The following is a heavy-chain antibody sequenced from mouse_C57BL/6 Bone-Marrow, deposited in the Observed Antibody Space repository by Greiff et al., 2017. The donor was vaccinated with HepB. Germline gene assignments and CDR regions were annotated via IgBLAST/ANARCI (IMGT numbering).Heavy chain of an antibody. Sequence: QVQLKQSGAELVRPGASVTLSCKASGYTFTDYEMHWVKQTPVHGLEWIGAIDPETGGTAYNQKFKGKAILTADKSSSTAYMELRSLTSEDSAVYYCTIYGSSWGYYFDYWGQGTTLTVSS. D-gene: IGHD1-1*01. CDR1: GYTFTDYE. CDR3: TIYGSSWGYYFDY. CDR2: IDPETGGT. V-gene: IGHV1-15*01. J-gene: IGHJ2*01.